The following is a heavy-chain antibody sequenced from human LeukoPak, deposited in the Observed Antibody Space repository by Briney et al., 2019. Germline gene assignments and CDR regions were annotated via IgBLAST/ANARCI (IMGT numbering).Heavy chain of an antibody. J-gene: IGHJ5*02. CDR2: TYYRSKWYN. CDR3: AGYSYGVRPS. V-gene: IGHV6-1*01. D-gene: IGHD5-18*01. Sequence: SQTLSLTCVIYGDSVSSNSAAWNWIRQSPSRGLEWLGRTYYRSKWYNDHAVSVKSRITINPDTSKNQFSLHLNSVTPEDTAVYYCAGYSYGVRPSWGQGTLVTVSS. CDR1: GDSVSSNSAA.